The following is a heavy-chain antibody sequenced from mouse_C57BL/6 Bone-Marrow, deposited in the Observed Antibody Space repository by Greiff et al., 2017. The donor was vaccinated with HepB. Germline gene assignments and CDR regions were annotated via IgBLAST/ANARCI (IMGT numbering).Heavy chain of an antibody. V-gene: IGHV5-6*01. J-gene: IGHJ4*01. Sequence: EVKLVESGGDLVKPGGSLKLSCAASGFTFSSYGMSWVRQTPDKRLEWVATISSGGSYTYYPDSVKGRFTISRDNAKNTLYLQMSSLKSEDTAMYYCARPSIPGDYWGQGTSVTVSS. CDR1: GFTFSSYG. CDR3: ARPSIPGDY. CDR2: ISSGGSYT.